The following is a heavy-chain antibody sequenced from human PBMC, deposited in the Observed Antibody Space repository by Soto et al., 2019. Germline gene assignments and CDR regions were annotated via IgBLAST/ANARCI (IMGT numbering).Heavy chain of an antibody. J-gene: IGHJ6*02. CDR2: IIPILTIT. V-gene: IGHV1-69*02. CDR3: AGGLDCTGTNCYYYLGLDL. CDR1: GGTFSTYS. D-gene: IGHD2-8*02. Sequence: QVQLVQSGAEMKKPGSSVKVSCKASGGTFSTYSISWVRQAPGQGLEWMGRIIPILTITDSAQKFQGRLTITADTSTSTAYLELSSLTSDDTAVYYCAGGLDCTGTNCYYYLGLDLWGQGTTVIVSS.